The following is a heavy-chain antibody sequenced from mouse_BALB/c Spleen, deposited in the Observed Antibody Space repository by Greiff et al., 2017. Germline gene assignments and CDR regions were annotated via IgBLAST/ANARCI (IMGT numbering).Heavy chain of an antibody. CDR2: ISYSGST. V-gene: IGHV3-2*02. D-gene: IGHD2-2*01. CDR1: GYSITSDYA. CDR3: ARNGYEFAY. Sequence: EVQLQESGPGLVKPSQSLSLTCTVTGYSITSDYAWNWIRQFPGNKLEWMGYISYSGSTSYNPSLKSRISITRDTSKNQFFLQLNSVTTEDTATYYCARNGYEFAYWGQGTLVTVSA. J-gene: IGHJ3*01.